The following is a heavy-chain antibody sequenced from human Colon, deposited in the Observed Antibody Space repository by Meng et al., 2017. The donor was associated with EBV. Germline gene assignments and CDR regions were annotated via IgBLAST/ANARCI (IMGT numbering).Heavy chain of an antibody. CDR2: IYYTGST. V-gene: IGHV4-30-4*01. Sequence: QLRLQVAGPGLVKTSPTLSLTSTCPGGTINSGDYYWRWIRQPPGKGLEWIGYIYYTGSTYYNPSLKSRVTISMDTSKNQFSLRLSSVTAADTAVYYCARNYYFDYWGQGTLVTVSS. J-gene: IGHJ4*02. CDR1: GGTINSGDYY. CDR3: ARNYYFDY.